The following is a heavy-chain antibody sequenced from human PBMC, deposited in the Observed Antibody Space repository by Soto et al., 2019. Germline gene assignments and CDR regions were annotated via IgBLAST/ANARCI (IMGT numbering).Heavy chain of an antibody. D-gene: IGHD6-13*01. V-gene: IGHV3-7*01. CDR2: IKQDGSEE. J-gene: IGHJ6*02. Sequence: EVQLVESGGGLVQPGGSLRLSCVDSVFTFSSYWMSWVRQARVKGLEWVGNIKQDGSEENYVDSVKGRFTISRDNAKNSMYLQMNSLRAEDTAVYYCARIAASGRGWDFWGQGTTVVVSS. CDR1: VFTFSSYW. CDR3: ARIAASGRGWDF.